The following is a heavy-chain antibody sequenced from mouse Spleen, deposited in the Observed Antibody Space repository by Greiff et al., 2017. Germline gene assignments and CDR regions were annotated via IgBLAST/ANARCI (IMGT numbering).Heavy chain of an antibody. CDR3: ARTAQATPWFAY. Sequence: QVQLQQSGAELVRPGTSVKVSCKASGYAFTNYLIEWVKQRPGQGLEWIGVINPGSGGTNYNEKFKGKATLTADKSSSTAYMQLSSLTSEDSAVYFCARTAQATPWFAYWGQGTLVTVSA. D-gene: IGHD3-2*02. J-gene: IGHJ3*01. CDR1: GYAFTNYL. CDR2: INPGSGGT. V-gene: IGHV1-54*01.